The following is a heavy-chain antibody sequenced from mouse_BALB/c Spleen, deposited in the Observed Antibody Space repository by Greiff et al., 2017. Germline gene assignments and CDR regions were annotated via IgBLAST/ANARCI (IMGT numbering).Heavy chain of an antibody. Sequence: EVKLVESGPGLVKPSESLSLTCSVTGYSITSGYYWNWIRQFPGNKLEWMGYISYDGSNNYNPSLKNRISITRDTSKNQFFLKLNSVTTEDTATYYCARGWSGAMDYWGQGTSVTVSS. CDR3: ARGWSGAMDY. CDR2: ISYDGSN. J-gene: IGHJ4*01. D-gene: IGHD1-1*02. V-gene: IGHV3-6*02. CDR1: GYSITSGYY.